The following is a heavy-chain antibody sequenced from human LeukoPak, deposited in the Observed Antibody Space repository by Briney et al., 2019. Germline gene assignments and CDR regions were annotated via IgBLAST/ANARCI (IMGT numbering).Heavy chain of an antibody. CDR3: ASSTSYYYGSGSCYGTDG. CDR1: GFTFRSYS. CDR2: ISSSSSYI. Sequence: GGSLRLSCAASGFTFRSYSMIWVRQAPGKGLEWVSSISSSSSYIYYADSVKGRFTISRDNAKNSLYLQMNSLRAEDTAVYYCASSTSYYYGSGSCYGTDGWGKGSTVTVSS. V-gene: IGHV3-21*01. D-gene: IGHD3-10*01. J-gene: IGHJ6*04.